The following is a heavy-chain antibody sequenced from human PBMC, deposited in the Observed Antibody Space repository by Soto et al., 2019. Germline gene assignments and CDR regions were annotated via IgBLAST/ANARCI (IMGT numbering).Heavy chain of an antibody. Sequence: EVQLVESGGGLVQPGGSLRLSCVASGFTVSSKYMCWVRQAPGEGLEWVSLLNRDGYTYYADSVKGRFTISRDDSKNTLNLQMNSLRAEDTAVYYCTREDVHCSGGSCYGVPMDLWGKGTTVTVSS. D-gene: IGHD2-15*01. CDR1: GFTVSSKY. J-gene: IGHJ6*03. CDR2: LNRDGYT. V-gene: IGHV3-66*01. CDR3: TREDVHCSGGSCYGVPMDL.